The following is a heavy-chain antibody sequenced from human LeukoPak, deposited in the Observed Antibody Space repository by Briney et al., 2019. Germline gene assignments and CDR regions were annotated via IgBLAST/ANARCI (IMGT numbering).Heavy chain of an antibody. CDR2: FDPEDGET. V-gene: IGHV1-24*01. J-gene: IGHJ6*02. CDR1: GYTLTELS. CDR3: ATPLSGHTPNCGGDCYPL. Sequence: AASVKVSCKVSGYTLTELSMHWVRQAPGKGLEWMGGFDPEDGETIYAQKFQGRVTMTEDTSTDTAYMELSSLRSEDTAVYYCATPLSGHTPNCGGDCYPLWGQGTTVTVSS. D-gene: IGHD2-21*01.